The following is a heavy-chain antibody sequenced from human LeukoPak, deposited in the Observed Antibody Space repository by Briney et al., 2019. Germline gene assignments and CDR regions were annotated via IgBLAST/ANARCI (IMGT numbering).Heavy chain of an antibody. D-gene: IGHD6-6*01. V-gene: IGHV3-48*04. CDR2: ISSSSSTI. CDR1: GFTFSSDS. CDR3: ARSSSSSYD. Sequence: GGSLRLSCAASGFTFSSDSMNWVRQAPGKGLEWLSYISSSSSTIYYADSVKGRFTISRGNAKNSLYLQMNSLRAEDTAVYFCARSSSSSYDWGQGTLVTVSS. J-gene: IGHJ4*02.